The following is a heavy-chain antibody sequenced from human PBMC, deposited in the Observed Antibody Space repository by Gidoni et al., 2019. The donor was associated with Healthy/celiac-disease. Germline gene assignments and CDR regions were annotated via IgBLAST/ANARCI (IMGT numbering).Heavy chain of an antibody. J-gene: IGHJ4*02. V-gene: IGHV3-33*01. D-gene: IGHD3-22*01. CDR1: GFTFSSYG. Sequence: QVQLVESGGGVVQPGRSLRLYCAASGFTFSSYGMHWVSQAPGKGLEWVAVIWYDGSNKYYADSVKGRFTISRDNSKNTLYLQMNSLRAEDTAVYYCARASLNSYYYDSSGYYLDYWGQGTLVTVSS. CDR3: ARASLNSYYYDSSGYYLDY. CDR2: IWYDGSNK.